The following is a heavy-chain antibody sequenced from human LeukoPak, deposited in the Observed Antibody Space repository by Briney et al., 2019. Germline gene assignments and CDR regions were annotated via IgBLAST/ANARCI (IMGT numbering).Heavy chain of an antibody. V-gene: IGHV1-3*01. J-gene: IGHJ5*02. CDR1: GYAFTSFA. CDR2: INAGNGNT. CDR3: ARATYRWFDP. Sequence: ASLKAYSKASGYAFTSFAMHWGLNATGLRLEWMGWINAGNGNTKYSQKFQGRVTITRDTSASTAYMELSSLRSEDTAVYYCARATYRWFDPWGQGTLVTVSS.